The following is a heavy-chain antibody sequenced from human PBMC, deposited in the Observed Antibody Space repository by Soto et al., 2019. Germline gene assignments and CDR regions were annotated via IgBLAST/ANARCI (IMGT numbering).Heavy chain of an antibody. D-gene: IGHD2-21*02. CDR1: GFTFSKYA. V-gene: IGHV3-23*01. Sequence: GSLRLSCEASGFTFSKYAMIWVRQAPGKGQEWVSGITGSGLTIEHSASVKGRFTISRDNSKNTVYLQMNSLRAEDTAIYYCAKDDVSGDGLWLVSDWGQGTPVTVS. CDR3: AKDDVSGDGLWLVSD. CDR2: ITGSGLTI. J-gene: IGHJ4*02.